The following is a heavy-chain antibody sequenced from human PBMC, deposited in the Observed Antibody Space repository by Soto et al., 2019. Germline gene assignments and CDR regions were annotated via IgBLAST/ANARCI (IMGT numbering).Heavy chain of an antibody. Sequence: GGSLRLSCAASGFTFSSYGMHWVRQDPGKGLEWVAVIWYDGSNKYYADSVKGRFTISRDNSKNTLYLQMNSLRAEDTAVYYCARLRSDYYYYYMDVWGKGTTVTVSS. CDR3: ARLRSDYYYYYMDV. CDR2: IWYDGSNK. J-gene: IGHJ6*03. CDR1: GFTFSSYG. V-gene: IGHV3-33*01.